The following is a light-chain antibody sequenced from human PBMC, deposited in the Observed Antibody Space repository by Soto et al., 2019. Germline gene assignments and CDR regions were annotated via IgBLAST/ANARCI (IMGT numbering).Light chain of an antibody. Sequence: QSALTQPASVSGSPGQSITISCTGTSSDVGSYNLVSWYQQYPGKAPKLMIYEVSKWPSGVSNRFSGSKSGNTASLTISGLQAEDEADYYCQSYDSSLSGLVFGGGTKLTVL. CDR2: EVS. CDR1: SSDVGSYNL. CDR3: QSYDSSLSGLV. V-gene: IGLV2-23*02. J-gene: IGLJ2*01.